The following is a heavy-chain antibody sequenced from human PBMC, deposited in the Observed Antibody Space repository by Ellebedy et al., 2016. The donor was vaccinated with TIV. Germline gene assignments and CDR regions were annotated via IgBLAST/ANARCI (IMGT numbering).Heavy chain of an antibody. CDR3: ARGYNSFDS. V-gene: IGHV3-72*01. CDR1: GFIFSDYY. CDR2: VTNKRDGQTT. Sequence: GESLKISCAASGFIFSDYYMDWVRQAPGKELEWVGRVTNKRDGQTTVYAASVKSRFSISRDDSKNSLYLQMNTLKTEDTAIYYCARGYNSFDSWGQGALVTVSS. D-gene: IGHD1-1*01. J-gene: IGHJ4*02.